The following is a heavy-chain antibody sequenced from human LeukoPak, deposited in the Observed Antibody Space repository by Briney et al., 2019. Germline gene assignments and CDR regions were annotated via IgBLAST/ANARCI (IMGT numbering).Heavy chain of an antibody. CDR1: GFTFSNAW. Sequence: GGSLRLSCAASGFTFSNAWMSWVRQAPGKGLEWVGRIAGKTDGGTTEYAAPVKGRFTISRDDSENTLYVQMNSLKTEDTAVYYCTTQQLALTHWGQGTLVTVSS. J-gene: IGHJ4*02. V-gene: IGHV3-15*04. D-gene: IGHD6-13*01. CDR2: IAGKTDGGTT. CDR3: TTQQLALTH.